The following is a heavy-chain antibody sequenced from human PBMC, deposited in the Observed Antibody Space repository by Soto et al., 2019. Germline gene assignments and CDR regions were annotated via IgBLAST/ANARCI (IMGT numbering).Heavy chain of an antibody. CDR3: ARGSITEKVDS. Sequence: QVQLQESGPGLVRPSQTLSLTCSVSGASIYNGGYFWSSSRQSPGKGLEWSGHIHNIGSPYNNPSLKSRVTISADTSMNQFSLALTSVTAADTAMYYCARGSITEKVDSWGRGMLVTVSS. CDR2: IHNIGSP. J-gene: IGHJ4*02. V-gene: IGHV4-30-4*01. CDR1: GASIYNGGYF.